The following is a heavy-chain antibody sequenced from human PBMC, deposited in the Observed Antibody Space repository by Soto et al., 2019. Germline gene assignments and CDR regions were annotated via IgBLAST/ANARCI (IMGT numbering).Heavy chain of an antibody. J-gene: IGHJ4*02. Sequence: PSETLSLTCTVAGGSISSSSYYRGWIRKPPGKGLEWIGSIYYSGSTYYNPSLKSRVTISVDTSKNQFSLKLSSVTAADTAVYYCAENAALRFLEWPEPFDYWGQGTLVTVSS. CDR1: GGSISSSSYY. CDR3: AENAALRFLEWPEPFDY. D-gene: IGHD3-3*01. V-gene: IGHV4-39*01. CDR2: IYYSGST.